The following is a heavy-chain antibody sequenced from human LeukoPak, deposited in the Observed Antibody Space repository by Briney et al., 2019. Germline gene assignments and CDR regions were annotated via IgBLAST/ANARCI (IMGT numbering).Heavy chain of an antibody. D-gene: IGHD3-22*01. CDR2: IYYSGST. CDR3: ARGRYYYDSSGYRLDY. CDR1: GGSISSGSYY. J-gene: IGHJ4*02. V-gene: IGHV4-39*07. Sequence: SETLSLTCTVSGGSISSGSYYWGWIRQPPGKGLEWIGSIYYSGSTYYNPSLKSRVTISVDTSKNQFSLKLSSVTAADTAVYYCARGRYYYDSSGYRLDYWGQGTLVTVSS.